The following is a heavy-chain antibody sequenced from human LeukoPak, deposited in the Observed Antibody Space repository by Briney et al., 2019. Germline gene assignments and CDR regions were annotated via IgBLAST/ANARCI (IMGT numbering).Heavy chain of an antibody. CDR3: AKEGPYCGGDCYGVSDY. Sequence: PGGSLRLSCAASGFTFSSYAMSWVRQARGKGLEWVSVISGRGSTIYYADSVKGRFTISRDNSKNTLYLQMNGLRAEDTAVYYCAKEGPYCGGDCYGVSDYWGQGTLVTVSS. D-gene: IGHD2-21*02. V-gene: IGHV3-23*01. CDR2: ISGRGSTI. J-gene: IGHJ4*02. CDR1: GFTFSSYA.